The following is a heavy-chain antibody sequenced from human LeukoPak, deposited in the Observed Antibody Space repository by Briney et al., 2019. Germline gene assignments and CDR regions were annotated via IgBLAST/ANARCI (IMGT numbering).Heavy chain of an antibody. CDR2: IYNDGRT. CDR1: GITVRIHY. V-gene: IGHV3-66*01. D-gene: IGHD3-9*01. CDR3: ARDLAYYNILTEDYNVGRLDY. Sequence: GGSLRLSCAASGITVRIHYMAWVRQAPGKGLGWVALIYNDGRTYYADSVKGRFTIATANSKNTLFLQMNSLRAEDTAVYYCARDLAYYNILTEDYNVGRLDYWGQGILVTVSS. J-gene: IGHJ4*02.